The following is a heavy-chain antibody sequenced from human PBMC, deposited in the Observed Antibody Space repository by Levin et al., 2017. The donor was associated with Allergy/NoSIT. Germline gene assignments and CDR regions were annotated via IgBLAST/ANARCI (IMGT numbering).Heavy chain of an antibody. Sequence: PGGSLRLSCAASGFTFSSYGMHWVRQAPGKGLEWVAVIWYDGSNKYYADSVKGRFTISRDNSKNTLYLQMNSLRAEDTAVYYCARAREDAFWSGYYRAYYYYGMDVWGQGTTVTVSS. CDR1: GFTFSSYG. J-gene: IGHJ6*02. CDR3: ARAREDAFWSGYYRAYYYYGMDV. D-gene: IGHD3-3*01. V-gene: IGHV3-33*01. CDR2: IWYDGSNK.